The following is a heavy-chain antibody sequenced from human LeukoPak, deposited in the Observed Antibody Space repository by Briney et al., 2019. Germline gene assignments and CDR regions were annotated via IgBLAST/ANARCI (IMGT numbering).Heavy chain of an antibody. D-gene: IGHD6-19*01. CDR2: ISAYNANT. Sequence: ASVKVSCKASGYAFTSYGISWVRQAAGQGLEWMGWISAYNANTNYAQKLQGRVTMTTDTSTSTAYMELRSLRSDDTAVYYCAVSSGSRGYFQHWGQGTLVTVSS. CDR1: GYAFTSYG. J-gene: IGHJ1*01. V-gene: IGHV1-18*01. CDR3: AVSSGSRGYFQH.